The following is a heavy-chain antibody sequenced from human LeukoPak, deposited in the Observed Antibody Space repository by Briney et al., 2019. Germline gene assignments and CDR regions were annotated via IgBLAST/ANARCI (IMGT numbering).Heavy chain of an antibody. CDR2: ISAYNGNT. D-gene: IGHD2-15*01. J-gene: IGHJ4*02. Sequence: ASVKVSCKPSGYTFTGFYIHWVRQAPGQGLEWMGWISAYNGNTNYAQKLQGRVTMTTDTSTSTAYMELRSLRSDDTAVYYCARELGYCSGGSCYPPDYWGQGTLVTVSS. CDR3: ARELGYCSGGSCYPPDY. CDR1: GYTFTGFY. V-gene: IGHV1-18*04.